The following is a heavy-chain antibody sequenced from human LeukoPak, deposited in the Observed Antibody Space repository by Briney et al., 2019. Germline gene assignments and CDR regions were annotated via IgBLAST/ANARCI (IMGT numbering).Heavy chain of an antibody. CDR2: IYYSGSA. J-gene: IGHJ3*02. CDR1: GGSISSSSYY. Sequence: SETLSLTCTVSGGSISSSSYYWGWIRQPPGKGLEWIGSIYYSGSAYYNPSLKSRVTISVDTSKNQFSLKLSSVTAADTAVYYCARALGAFDIWGQGTMVTVSS. V-gene: IGHV4-39*07. CDR3: ARALGAFDI.